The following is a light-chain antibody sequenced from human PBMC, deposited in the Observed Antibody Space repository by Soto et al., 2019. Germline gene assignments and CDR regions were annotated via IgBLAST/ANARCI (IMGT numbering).Light chain of an antibody. J-gene: IGKJ5*01. CDR1: QSVRSS. CDR3: QQRSNRIT. Sequence: EIVMTQSPATLSVSPGERATLSCRASQSVRSSLAWYQQKPGQAPRLFIYDASTRAAAIPARFSGSGSGTDFTLTVSSLEPEDFALYYCQQRSNRITFGQGTRLEIK. CDR2: DAS. V-gene: IGKV3-11*01.